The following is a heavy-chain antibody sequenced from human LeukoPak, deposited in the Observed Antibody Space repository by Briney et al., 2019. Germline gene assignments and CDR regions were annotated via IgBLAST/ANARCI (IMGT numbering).Heavy chain of an antibody. V-gene: IGHV3-23*01. CDR1: GFTFRTYA. CDR2: ISGSGGST. CDR3: ARGVGSSGWYLGFDY. D-gene: IGHD6-19*01. Sequence: PGGSLRLSCAASGFTFRTYAMSWVRQAPGKGLEWVSGISGSGGSTYYADSVKGRFTISRDNAKNTLYLQMNSLRAEDTAVYYCARGVGSSGWYLGFDYWGQGTLVTVSS. J-gene: IGHJ4*02.